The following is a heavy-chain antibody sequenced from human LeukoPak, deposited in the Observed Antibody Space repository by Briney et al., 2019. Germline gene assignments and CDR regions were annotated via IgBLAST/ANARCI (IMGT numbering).Heavy chain of an antibody. Sequence: QPGGSLRLSCAASGFTFTGCGMTWVRQAPGKGLEWVSAISGSDNTYYADSVTGRFTISRDKSKNTLYLQMNSLRAEDTAVYYCAKMLSGYYIHDYWGQGTLVTVSS. J-gene: IGHJ4*02. CDR1: GFTFTGCG. CDR2: ISGSDNT. V-gene: IGHV3-23*01. CDR3: AKMLSGYYIHDY. D-gene: IGHD3-9*01.